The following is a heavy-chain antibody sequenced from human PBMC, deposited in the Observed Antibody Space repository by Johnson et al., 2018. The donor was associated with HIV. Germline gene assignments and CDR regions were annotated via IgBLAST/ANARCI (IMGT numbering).Heavy chain of an antibody. Sequence: VQLVESGGGVVRPGGSLRLSCEGSGFRLDEYAMSWVPQAPGKGLEWVANIKQDGSEKYFVDSVKGRFTISRDNAKNSLYLQMNSLRAEDTAVYYCARDLFVLYVPGDAFAIWGQGTMVTVSS. CDR2: IKQDGSEK. CDR3: ARDLFVLYVPGDAFAI. D-gene: IGHD3-16*01. V-gene: IGHV3-7*03. CDR1: GFRLDEYA. J-gene: IGHJ3*02.